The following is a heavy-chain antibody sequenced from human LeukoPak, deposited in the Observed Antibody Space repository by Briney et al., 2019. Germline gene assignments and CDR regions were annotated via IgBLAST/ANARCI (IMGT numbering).Heavy chain of an antibody. V-gene: IGHV4-59*01. J-gene: IGHJ1*01. D-gene: IGHD6-19*01. Sequence: SETLSLTCTVSGGSLSSYYWNWVRQPPGKGLEWIGYIYYSGSTNYNPSLKSRVTISVDTSKNQFSLKLSSVTAADTAVYYCARGGWYPESFQHWGQGGLVTVSS. CDR3: ARGGWYPESFQH. CDR2: IYYSGST. CDR1: GGSLSSYY.